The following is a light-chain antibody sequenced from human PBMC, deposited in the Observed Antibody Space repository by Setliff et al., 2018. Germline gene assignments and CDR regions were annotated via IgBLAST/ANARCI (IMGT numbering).Light chain of an antibody. Sequence: LTQPASVSGSPGQSITISCTGTSSDVGHYDLVSWYQQYPGKAPKLVIYEVTKQPLGVSDRFSGSKSANTASLTISGLQAEDEADYYCCSYAGSWFYVFGTGTKVTVL. V-gene: IGLV2-23*02. CDR1: SSDVGHYDL. J-gene: IGLJ1*01. CDR3: CSYAGSWFYV. CDR2: EVT.